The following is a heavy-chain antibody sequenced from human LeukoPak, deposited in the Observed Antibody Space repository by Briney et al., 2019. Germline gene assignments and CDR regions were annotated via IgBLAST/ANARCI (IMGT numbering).Heavy chain of an antibody. J-gene: IGHJ4*02. V-gene: IGHV1-2*06. Sequence: VASVKVSCKASGYTFTGYYIHWVRQAPGQGLEWMGRINPNNGGTNYAQKFQGRVTITADESTSTAYMELSSLRSEDTAVYYCARDDYGGNPDFDYWGQGTLVTVSS. CDR1: GYTFTGYY. CDR3: ARDDYGGNPDFDY. CDR2: INPNNGGT. D-gene: IGHD4-23*01.